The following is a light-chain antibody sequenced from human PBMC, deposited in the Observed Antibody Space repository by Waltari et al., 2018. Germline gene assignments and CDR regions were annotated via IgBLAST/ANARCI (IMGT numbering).Light chain of an antibody. CDR3: QQYYSYPWT. V-gene: IGKV1-8*01. CDR1: QGVSSY. Sequence: AIRMTQSPSSLSASTGDRVTITCRASQGVSSYLAWYQQKPGKAPNLLIYAASTLQSGVPSRFSGSGSGTDFSLIISCLQSEDFATYYCQQYYSYPWTFGQGTKVEI. J-gene: IGKJ1*01. CDR2: AAS.